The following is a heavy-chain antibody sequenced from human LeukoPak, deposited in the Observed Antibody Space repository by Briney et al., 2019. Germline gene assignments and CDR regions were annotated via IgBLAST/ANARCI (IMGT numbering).Heavy chain of an antibody. CDR3: ARDLEGSLYYFDY. J-gene: IGHJ4*02. D-gene: IGHD1-26*01. V-gene: IGHV3-21*01. CDR1: GFTFSSYS. Sequence: GGSLRLSCAASGFTFSSYSMNWVRQAPGKGLEWVSSISSSSSYIYYADSVKGRFTISRDNAKNSLYLQMNSLTAEDKAVYYCARDLEGSLYYFDYWGPGTLVTV. CDR2: ISSSSSYI.